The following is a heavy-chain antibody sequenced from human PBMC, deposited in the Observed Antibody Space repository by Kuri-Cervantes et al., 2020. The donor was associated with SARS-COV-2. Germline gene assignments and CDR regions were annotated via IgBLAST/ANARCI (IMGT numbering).Heavy chain of an antibody. D-gene: IGHD2-8*01. CDR3: AREEGLGVYYYYGMDV. CDR2: IIPIFGTA. J-gene: IGHJ6*02. CDR1: GYTFTGYY. Sequence: SVKVSCKASGYTFTGYYMHWVRQAPGQGLEWMGGIIPIFGTANYAQKFQGRVTITADESTSTAYMELSSLRSEDTAVYYCAREEGLGVYYYYGMDVWGQGTTVTVSS. V-gene: IGHV1-69*13.